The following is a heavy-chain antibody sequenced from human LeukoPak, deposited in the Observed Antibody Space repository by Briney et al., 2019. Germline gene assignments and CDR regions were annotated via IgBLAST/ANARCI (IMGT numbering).Heavy chain of an antibody. J-gene: IGHJ4*02. CDR3: ARVPYSSGWSYYFDY. CDR2: IYSGGST. V-gene: IGHV3-66*01. Sequence: PGGSLRLSCAASGFTVSSNYMSWVRQAPGKGLEWVSVIYSGGSTYYADSVKGRFTISRDNSKNTLYLQMNSLRAEDTAVYYCARVPYSSGWSYYFDYWGQGTLVTVSS. D-gene: IGHD6-19*01. CDR1: GFTVSSNY.